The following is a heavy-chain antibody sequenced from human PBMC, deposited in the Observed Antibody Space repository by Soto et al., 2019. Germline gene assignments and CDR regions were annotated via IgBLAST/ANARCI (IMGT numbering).Heavy chain of an antibody. V-gene: IGHV1-69*12. CDR1: GGTFTNYA. D-gene: IGHD2-2*01. J-gene: IGHJ6*02. Sequence: QVQLVQSGAEVKKPGSSLKVSCKPSGGTFTNYAFSWVRQAPGQGLEWMGGIIPIFGTPDYAQNFQGRVTITADEYTRTASMELSSLRSDDTAVYYCARERSVGYCITTTCPKPFYYSAMDVWGQGTTVTVSS. CDR3: ARERSVGYCITTTCPKPFYYSAMDV. CDR2: IIPIFGTP.